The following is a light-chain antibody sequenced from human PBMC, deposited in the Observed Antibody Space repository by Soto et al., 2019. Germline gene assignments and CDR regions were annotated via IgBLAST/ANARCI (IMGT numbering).Light chain of an antibody. J-gene: IGKJ5*01. CDR2: DAS. Sequence: EIVLTQSPATLSLSPGERDTLSCRASQSVSSYLAWYQQKPGQAPRLLIYDASNRATGIPARFSGSGSGTDFTLTISSLEPEDFAFYYCQQRSNWPPSTFGQGTRLEIK. CDR3: QQRSNWPPST. CDR1: QSVSSY. V-gene: IGKV3-11*01.